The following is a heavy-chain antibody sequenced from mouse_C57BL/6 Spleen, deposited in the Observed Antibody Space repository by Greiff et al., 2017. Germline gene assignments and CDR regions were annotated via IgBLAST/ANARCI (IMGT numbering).Heavy chain of an antibody. CDR2: IHPNSGST. Sequence: VKLQQPGAELVKPGASVKLSCKASGYTFTSYWMHWVKQRPGQGLEWIGMIHPNSGSTNYNEKFKSKATLTVDKSSSTAYMQLSSLTSEDSAVYYCARPDYSNPDFDYWGQGTTLTFSS. V-gene: IGHV1-64*01. J-gene: IGHJ2*01. CDR1: GYTFTSYW. CDR3: ARPDYSNPDFDY. D-gene: IGHD2-5*01.